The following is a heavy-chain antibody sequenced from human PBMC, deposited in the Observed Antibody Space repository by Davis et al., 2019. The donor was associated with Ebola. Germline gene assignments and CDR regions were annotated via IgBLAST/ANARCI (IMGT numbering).Heavy chain of an antibody. CDR1: GFTFSSYA. CDR3: ARGCHGDYSWFDP. V-gene: IGHV3-30-3*01. J-gene: IGHJ5*02. D-gene: IGHD4-17*01. CDR2: ISYDGSNK. Sequence: GESLKISCAASGFTFSSYAMHWVRQAPGKGLEWVAVISYDGSNKYYADSVKGRFTISRDNSKNTLYLQMNSLRAEDTAVYYCARGCHGDYSWFDPWGQGTLVTVSS.